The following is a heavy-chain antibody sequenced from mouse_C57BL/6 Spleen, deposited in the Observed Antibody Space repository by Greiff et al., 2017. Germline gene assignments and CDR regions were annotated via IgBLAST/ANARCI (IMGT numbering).Heavy chain of an antibody. Sequence: VQLQQPGAELVRPGSSVKLSCKASGYTFTSYWMDWVKQRPGQGLEWIGNIYPSDSETHYNQKFKDKATLTVDKSSSTAYMQLSSLTSEDSAVYYCASIYYYGSSWFADWGQGTLVTVSA. V-gene: IGHV1-61*01. CDR2: IYPSDSET. J-gene: IGHJ3*01. CDR3: ASIYYYGSSWFAD. CDR1: GYTFTSYW. D-gene: IGHD1-1*01.